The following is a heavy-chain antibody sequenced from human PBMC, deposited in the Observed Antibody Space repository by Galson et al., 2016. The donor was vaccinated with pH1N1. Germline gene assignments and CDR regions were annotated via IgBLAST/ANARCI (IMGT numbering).Heavy chain of an antibody. CDR3: ARGPVYWYFDL. Sequence: SVKVSCKASGFYFSVYYVYWVRLAPGKGLEWMGWMNPNNGNADYAPKFQGRVTLTRNASINTAYMELSSLTSEDTAVYYCARGPVYWYFDLWGRGTPVIVSS. J-gene: IGHJ2*01. V-gene: IGHV1-8*02. CDR2: MNPNNGNA. CDR1: GFYFSVYY.